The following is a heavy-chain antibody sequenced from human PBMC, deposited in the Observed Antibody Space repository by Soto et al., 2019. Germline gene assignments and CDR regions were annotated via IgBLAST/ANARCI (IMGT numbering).Heavy chain of an antibody. CDR1: GYTFTSYD. J-gene: IGHJ6*02. D-gene: IGHD3-22*01. V-gene: IGHV1-8*01. Sequence: QVQLVQSGAEVKKPGASVKVSCKASGYTFTSYDINWVRQATGQGLEWMGWMNPNSGNTGYAQKVQGRVTMTRNTSIRTAYMELSSRRSEDTAVYYCARVNYSDRSGYGMDVWGQGTTVTVSS. CDR3: ARVNYSDRSGYGMDV. CDR2: MNPNSGNT.